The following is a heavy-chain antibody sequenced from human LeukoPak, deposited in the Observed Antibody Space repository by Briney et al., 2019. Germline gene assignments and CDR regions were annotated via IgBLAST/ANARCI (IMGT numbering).Heavy chain of an antibody. V-gene: IGHV3-30-3*01. J-gene: IGHJ5*02. CDR1: GFTFSSYA. D-gene: IGHD3-10*01. CDR2: ISYDGSNK. Sequence: GGSLRLSCAASGFTFSSYAMHWVRQAPGKGLEWVAVISYDGSNKYYADSVNGRFTISRDNSKNTLYLQMNSLRAEDTAVYYCARLSGVRRYYYGSRVEYNWFDPWGQGTLVTVSS. CDR3: ARLSGVRRYYYGSRVEYNWFDP.